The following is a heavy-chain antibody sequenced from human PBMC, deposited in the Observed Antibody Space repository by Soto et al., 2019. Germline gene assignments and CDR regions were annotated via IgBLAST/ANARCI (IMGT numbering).Heavy chain of an antibody. CDR3: AKDRGLTAGYGMDV. Sequence: GGSLRLSSAASGGNFSSYAMNWVRQAPGKGLEWVSAISGSGGSTYYADSMKGRFTISRDNSKNTLYLQMNSLRAEDTAVYYCAKDRGLTAGYGMDVWGQGTTVTVSS. D-gene: IGHD6-13*01. CDR2: ISGSGGST. V-gene: IGHV3-23*01. CDR1: GGNFSSYA. J-gene: IGHJ6*02.